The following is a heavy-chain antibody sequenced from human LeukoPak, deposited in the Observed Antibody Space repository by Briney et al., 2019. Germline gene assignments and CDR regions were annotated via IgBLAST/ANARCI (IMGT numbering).Heavy chain of an antibody. D-gene: IGHD1-1*01. V-gene: IGHV3-11*01. Sequence: GGSLSVSCAASGFTFSYYYMSWIRQAPGKGLEWVSYISSRGSTIYFADSVKGRFTISRDNAKNSLYLQMNSLRAEDTAVYYCARMEAGNDYWGQGTLVTVSS. J-gene: IGHJ4*02. CDR3: ARMEAGNDY. CDR2: ISSRGSTI. CDR1: GFTFSYYY.